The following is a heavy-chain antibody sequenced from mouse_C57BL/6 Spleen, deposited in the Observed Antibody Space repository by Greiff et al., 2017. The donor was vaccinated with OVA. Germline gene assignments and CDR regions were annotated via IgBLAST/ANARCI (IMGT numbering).Heavy chain of an antibody. V-gene: IGHV1-81*01. Sequence: QVQLQQSGAELARPGASVKLSCTASGYTFTSYGISWVKQSTGQGLEWIGEIYTRSGNPYYHEKFKGKATLTADKSSSTAYMELRSLTSEDSAVYFCAKTYYDYYDYWGKGTTRTVST. CDR3: AKTYYDYYDY. CDR2: IYTRSGNP. CDR1: GYTFTSYG. J-gene: IGHJ2*01. D-gene: IGHD2-4*01.